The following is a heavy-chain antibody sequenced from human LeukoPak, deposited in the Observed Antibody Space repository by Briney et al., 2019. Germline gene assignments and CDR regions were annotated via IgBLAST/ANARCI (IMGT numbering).Heavy chain of an antibody. J-gene: IGHJ1*01. CDR2: ISWNSGSI. CDR1: GFTFDDYA. Sequence: GGSLRLSCAASGFTFDDYAMHWVRQAPGKGLEGVSGISWNSGSIGYADSVKGRFTISRDNAKNSLYLQMNSLRAEDMALYYCAKGDCSSTSCYPLAWGQGTLVTVSS. CDR3: AKGDCSSTSCYPLA. V-gene: IGHV3-9*03. D-gene: IGHD2-2*01.